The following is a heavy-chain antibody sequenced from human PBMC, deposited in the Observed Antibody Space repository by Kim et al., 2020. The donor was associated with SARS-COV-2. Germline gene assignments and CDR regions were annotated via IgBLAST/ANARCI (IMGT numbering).Heavy chain of an antibody. Sequence: GGSLRLSCAASGFTVSSNYMSWVRQAPGKGLEWVSVIYSGGSTYYADSVKGRFTISRDNSKNTLYLQMNSLRAEDTAVYYCARGAVAALFDYWGQGTLVTVSS. D-gene: IGHD6-19*01. CDR1: GFTVSSNY. CDR3: ARGAVAALFDY. J-gene: IGHJ4*02. V-gene: IGHV3-53*01. CDR2: IYSGGST.